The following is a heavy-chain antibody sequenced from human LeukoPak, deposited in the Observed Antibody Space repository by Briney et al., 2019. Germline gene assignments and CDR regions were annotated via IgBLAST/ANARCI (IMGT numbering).Heavy chain of an antibody. CDR2: IKQDGSEK. J-gene: IGHJ4*02. Sequence: GGSLRLSCAASGFTFSSYWMSWVRQAPGKGLEWVANIKQDGSEKYYGDSVKGRFTISRDNAKNSLYLQMNSLRAEDTAVYYCARNVWGYCSSTSCYADYWGQGTLVTVSS. CDR3: ARNVWGYCSSTSCYADY. D-gene: IGHD2-2*01. CDR1: GFTFSSYW. V-gene: IGHV3-7*01.